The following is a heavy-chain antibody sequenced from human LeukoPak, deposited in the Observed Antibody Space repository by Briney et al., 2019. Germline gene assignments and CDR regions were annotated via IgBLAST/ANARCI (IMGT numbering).Heavy chain of an antibody. J-gene: IGHJ4*02. CDR3: ARGYWFGEYDY. CDR1: GYTFTSYA. V-gene: IGHV1-3*01. Sequence: ASVKVSCKASGYTFTSYAMHWVRQAPGQRLEWMGWIYAGNGNTKYSQKFQGRVTITRDTSASTAYMELSSLRSEDTAVYYCARGYWFGEYDYWGQGTLVTVSS. CDR2: IYAGNGNT. D-gene: IGHD3-10*01.